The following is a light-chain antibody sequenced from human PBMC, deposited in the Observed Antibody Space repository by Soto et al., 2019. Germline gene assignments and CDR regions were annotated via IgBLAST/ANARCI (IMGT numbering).Light chain of an antibody. V-gene: IGKV3-15*01. Sequence: EIVMTQSPATLSVSPGERATLSYRASQSISSNLAWYQQKPGQGPRLLIYDASTRATGIPARFSGSGSGTDFTLTISSLQSEDFAVYYCQQYNNWLKWTFGQGTKVEIK. J-gene: IGKJ1*01. CDR1: QSISSN. CDR2: DAS. CDR3: QQYNNWLKWT.